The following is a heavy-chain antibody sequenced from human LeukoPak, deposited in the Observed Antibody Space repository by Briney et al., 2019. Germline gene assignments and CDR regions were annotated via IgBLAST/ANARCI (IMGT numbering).Heavy chain of an antibody. Sequence: GASVKVSCKASGYTFTGYYIHWVRQAPGQGLEWMGWTNPDSGGTNFPQKFQGRVTMTRDTSISAAYMELSRLRSDDTAVYHCARGDSYGYTSGFDYWGQGTLVTVSS. V-gene: IGHV1-2*02. CDR1: GYTFTGYY. CDR2: TNPDSGGT. CDR3: ARGDSYGYTSGFDY. J-gene: IGHJ4*02. D-gene: IGHD5-18*01.